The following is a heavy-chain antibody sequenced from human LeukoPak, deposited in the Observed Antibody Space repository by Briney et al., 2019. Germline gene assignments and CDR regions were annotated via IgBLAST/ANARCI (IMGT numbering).Heavy chain of an antibody. Sequence: PGGSLRLSCAASGFTFSSYAMSWVRQAPGKGLEWVSVISGSGGSIYYADSVKGRFTISRDNAKNSLSLQMNSLRAEDTAVYYCASQDRGGYDGPVDYWGQGTLVTVSS. V-gene: IGHV3-23*01. CDR2: ISGSGGSI. D-gene: IGHD5-12*01. J-gene: IGHJ4*02. CDR1: GFTFSSYA. CDR3: ASQDRGGYDGPVDY.